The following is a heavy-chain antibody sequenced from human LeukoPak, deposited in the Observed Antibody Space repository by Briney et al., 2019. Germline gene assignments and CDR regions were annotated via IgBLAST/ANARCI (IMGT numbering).Heavy chain of an antibody. CDR1: GGSISSYY. CDR2: IYYSRST. V-gene: IGHV4-59*01. CDR3: ARVVIPGDYYYYYYMDV. Sequence: SETLSLTCTVSGGSISSYYWSWIRQPPGKGLEWIGYIYYSRSTNYNPSLKSRVTISVDTSKNQFSLKLSSVTAADTAVYYCARVVIPGDYYYYYYMDVWGKGTTVTVSS. J-gene: IGHJ6*03. D-gene: IGHD3-22*01.